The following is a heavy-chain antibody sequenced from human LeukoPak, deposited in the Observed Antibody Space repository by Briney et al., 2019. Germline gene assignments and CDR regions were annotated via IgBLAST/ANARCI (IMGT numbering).Heavy chain of an antibody. CDR1: GGTFSSYA. CDR3: AREGPNSPWEGYNWFDP. J-gene: IGHJ5*02. D-gene: IGHD1-26*01. Sequence: WASVKVSCKASGGTFSSYAISWVRQAPGQGLEWMGGIIPIFGTANYAQKFQGRVTITTDESTSTAYMELSSLRSEDTAVYYCAREGPNSPWEGYNWFDPWGQGTLVTVSS. CDR2: IIPIFGTA. V-gene: IGHV1-69*05.